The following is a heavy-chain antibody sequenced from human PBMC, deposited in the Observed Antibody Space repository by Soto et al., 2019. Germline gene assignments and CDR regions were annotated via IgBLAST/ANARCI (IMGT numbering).Heavy chain of an antibody. CDR1: GDSVSSYSAA. V-gene: IGHV6-1*01. D-gene: IGHD3-10*01. CDR3: VRDRYSSSGWFDP. CDR2: TYYRSRFFS. Sequence: SQTLSLTCAISGDSVSSYSAAWNWIRQSPSGGLEWLGRTYYRSRFFSDYAESVKSRIIINPDTSKNQLSLQLKSVTPEDTAVYYCVRDRYSSSGWFDPWGQGTPVTSPQ. J-gene: IGHJ5*02.